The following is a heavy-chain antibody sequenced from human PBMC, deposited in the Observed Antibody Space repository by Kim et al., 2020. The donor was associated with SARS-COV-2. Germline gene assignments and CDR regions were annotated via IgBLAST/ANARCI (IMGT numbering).Heavy chain of an antibody. D-gene: IGHD3-10*01. CDR3: ARDPPRGITMVRGVQTYYYYGMDV. Sequence: GGSLRLSCAASGFTFSSYGMHWVHQAPGKGLEWVAVIWYDGSNKYYADSVKGRFTISRDNSKNTLYLQMNSLRAEDTAVYYCARDPPRGITMVRGVQTYYYYGMDVWGQGTTVTVSS. J-gene: IGHJ6*02. CDR1: GFTFSSYG. V-gene: IGHV3-33*08. CDR2: IWYDGSNK.